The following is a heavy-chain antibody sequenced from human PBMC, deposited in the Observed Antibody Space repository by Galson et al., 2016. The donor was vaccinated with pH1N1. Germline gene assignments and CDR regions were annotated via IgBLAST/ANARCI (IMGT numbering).Heavy chain of an antibody. CDR3: ARDGFHGQLVFFDY. CDR1: GFIFSEYY. J-gene: IGHJ4*02. Sequence: SLRLSCAASGFIFSEYYMHWIRQAPGKGLEWIAYISSRGNITDYADDVKGRFTISRDSADNSLYLQMNSLRGEDTAVYYCARDGFHGQLVFFDYWGQGALVTASS. V-gene: IGHV3-11*01. D-gene: IGHD1-1*01. CDR2: ISSRGNIT.